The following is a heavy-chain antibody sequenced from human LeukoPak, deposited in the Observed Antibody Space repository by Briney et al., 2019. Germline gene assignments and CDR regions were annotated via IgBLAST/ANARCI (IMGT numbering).Heavy chain of an antibody. V-gene: IGHV4-61*02. CDR3: ARAYSPTDYFDY. J-gene: IGHJ4*02. D-gene: IGHD6-13*01. Sequence: PSQTLSLTCTASGASISSGSFYWNWIRQPAGKGLEWVGRSYSSGSYNYNPSLKSRVTISVDTSKNQFSLKLTSVTAPDTAVYYCARAYSPTDYFDYWGQGTLVTVSS. CDR2: SYSSGSY. CDR1: GASISSGSFY.